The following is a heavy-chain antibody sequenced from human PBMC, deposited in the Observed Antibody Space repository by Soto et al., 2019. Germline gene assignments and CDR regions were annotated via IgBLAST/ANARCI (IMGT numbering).Heavy chain of an antibody. CDR2: VIPIFGTA. CDR1: GGTFSSYA. CDR3: ARAIGVVPGAVGFAP. V-gene: IGHV1-69*01. Sequence: QVQLVQSGAEVKKPGSSVKVSCKASGGTFSSYAISWVRQAPGQGLEWMGGVIPIFGTANYAQKCQGRVTITADESTSAADMGLSSLRSEDTAVYYCARAIGVVPGAVGFAPWGQGTVVTVSS. D-gene: IGHD2-2*01. J-gene: IGHJ5*02.